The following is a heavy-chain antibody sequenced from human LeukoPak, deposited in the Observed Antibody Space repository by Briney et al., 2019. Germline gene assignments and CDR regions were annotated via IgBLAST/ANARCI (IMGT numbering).Heavy chain of an antibody. D-gene: IGHD1-26*01. CDR2: VNPSNGNT. V-gene: IGHV1-8*03. J-gene: IGHJ5*02. Sequence: ASVKVSCKASGYTFTSYDINWVRQATGQGLEWMGWVNPSNGNTGYAQKFQGRVTTTRDTSIGTAYMELSSLGSEDTAVYYCARGGTGTYYNYFDPWGQGTLVTVSS. CDR1: GYTFTSYD. CDR3: ARGGTGTYYNYFDP.